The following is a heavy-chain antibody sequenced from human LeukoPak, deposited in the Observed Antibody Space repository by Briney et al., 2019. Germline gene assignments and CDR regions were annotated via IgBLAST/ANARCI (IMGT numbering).Heavy chain of an antibody. Sequence: SETLSLTCTVSGYSISSGYYWGWIRQPPGKGLEWIGSIYHSGSTYYNPSLKSRVTISVDTSKNQFSLKLSSVTAADTAVYYCARTSYDFWSGYSGYYYYYMDVWGKGTTVTVSS. D-gene: IGHD3-3*01. CDR1: GYSISSGYY. CDR2: IYHSGST. V-gene: IGHV4-38-2*02. J-gene: IGHJ6*03. CDR3: ARTSYDFWSGYSGYYYYYMDV.